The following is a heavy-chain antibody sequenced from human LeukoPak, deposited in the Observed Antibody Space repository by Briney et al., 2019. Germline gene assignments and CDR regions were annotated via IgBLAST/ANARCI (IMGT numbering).Heavy chain of an antibody. J-gene: IGHJ3*02. CDR3: TTFDYAAFLI. CDR1: GFTSSNAW. V-gene: IGHV3-15*01. D-gene: IGHD4/OR15-4a*01. CDR2: IKSKTDGGTR. Sequence: PGGSLRLSCAVSGFTSSNAWMSWVRQAPGKGLEWVGRIKSKTDGGTRDNAAPVKGRFTISRDDSKNTLYLQMNSLKTEDTAVYYCTTFDYAAFLIWGQGTMVTVSS.